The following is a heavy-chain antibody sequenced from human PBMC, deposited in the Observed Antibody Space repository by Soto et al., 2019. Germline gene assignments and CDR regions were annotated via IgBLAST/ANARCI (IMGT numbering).Heavy chain of an antibody. CDR1: GGTFSSYA. V-gene: IGHV1-69*06. J-gene: IGHJ5*02. CDR3: ARSVDTAMVTRTYNWFDP. D-gene: IGHD5-18*01. Sequence: QVQLVQSGAEVKKPGSSVKVSCKASGGTFSSYAISWVRQAPGQGLEWMGGIIPIFGTANYAQKFQGRVTITADKSTSTAYMELSSLRSEDTAVYYWARSVDTAMVTRTYNWFDPWGQGTLVTVSS. CDR2: IIPIFGTA.